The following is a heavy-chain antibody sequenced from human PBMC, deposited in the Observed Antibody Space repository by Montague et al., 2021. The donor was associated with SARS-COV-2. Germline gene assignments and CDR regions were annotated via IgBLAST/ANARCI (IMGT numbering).Heavy chain of an antibody. Sequence: SETLSLTCSVSGGSISGYFWSWIRQPAGKGLEWIGRIYPSGGIFDSGRTNYHPPLESRVTVSIDTSRDQFSLSLNSVTAADTAVYFCARDSDFSSWHEAEDYFDYWGQGILVAVSS. CDR2: IYPSGGIFDSGRT. D-gene: IGHD6-13*01. CDR3: ARDSDFSSWHEAEDYFDY. V-gene: IGHV4-4*07. J-gene: IGHJ4*02. CDR1: GGSISGYF.